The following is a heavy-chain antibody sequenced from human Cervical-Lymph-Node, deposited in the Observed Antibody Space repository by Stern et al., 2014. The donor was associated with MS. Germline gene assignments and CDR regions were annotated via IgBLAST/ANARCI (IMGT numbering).Heavy chain of an antibody. CDR2: ISYDGSYK. J-gene: IGHJ4*02. D-gene: IGHD7-27*01. CDR3: ARETLGTLDY. Sequence: VQLVESGGGVVQPGRSLRLSCAVSGFTFRSYAMPWVRQAPGKGLEWVAVISYDGSYKNYADSVKGRFTISRDNSKNTVYLQMNSLRVEDTAVYYCARETLGTLDYWGQGTLVTVSS. CDR1: GFTFRSYA. V-gene: IGHV3-30*04.